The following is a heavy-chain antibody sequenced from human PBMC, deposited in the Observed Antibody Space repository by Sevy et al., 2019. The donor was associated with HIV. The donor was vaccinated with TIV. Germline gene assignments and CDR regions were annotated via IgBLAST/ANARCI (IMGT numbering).Heavy chain of an antibody. D-gene: IGHD1-20*01. Sequence: SETLSLTCTVSGGSISSYYWSWIRQPPGKGLEWIGYIYYSGSTNYNPSLKSQVTISVDTSKNTFSLKLSSVTAADTAVYYCARSPSLVYFNYFDYWGQGTLVTVSS. V-gene: IGHV4-59*01. CDR2: IYYSGST. CDR3: ARSPSLVYFNYFDY. CDR1: GGSISSYY. J-gene: IGHJ4*02.